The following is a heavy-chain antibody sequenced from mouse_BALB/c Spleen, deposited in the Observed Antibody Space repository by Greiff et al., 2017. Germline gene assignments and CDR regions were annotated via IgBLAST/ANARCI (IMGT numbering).Heavy chain of an antibody. CDR3: TRSGNFYYGYDLAY. V-gene: IGHV1S22*01. CDR2: IYPGSGST. Sequence: LQQPGSELVRPGASVKLSCKASGYTFTSYWMHWVKQRHGQGLEWIGNIYPGSGSTNYDEKFKSKGTLTVDTSSSTAYMHLSSLTSEDSAVYYYTRSGNFYYGYDLAYWGQGTLVTVSA. J-gene: IGHJ3*01. CDR1: GYTFTSYW. D-gene: IGHD2-2*01.